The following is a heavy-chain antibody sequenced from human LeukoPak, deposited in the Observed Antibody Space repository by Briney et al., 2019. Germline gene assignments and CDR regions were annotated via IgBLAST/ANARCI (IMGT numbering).Heavy chain of an antibody. Sequence: GGSLRLSCAASGFTFSSYAMHWVRQAPGKGLEWVAVISYDGSNKYYADSVKGRFTISRDNSKNTLYLQMNSLRAEDTAVYYCARGHRSSTSCSRFDYWGQGTLVTVSS. V-gene: IGHV3-30*04. D-gene: IGHD2-2*01. CDR2: ISYDGSNK. J-gene: IGHJ4*02. CDR3: ARGHRSSTSCSRFDY. CDR1: GFTFSSYA.